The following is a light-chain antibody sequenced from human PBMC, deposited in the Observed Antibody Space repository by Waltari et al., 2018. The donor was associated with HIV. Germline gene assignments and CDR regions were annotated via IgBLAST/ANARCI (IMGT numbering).Light chain of an antibody. J-gene: IGLJ2*01. CDR1: SSDVGSYNL. V-gene: IGLV2-23*01. CDR3: CSYAGSSTNVV. Sequence: QSALTQPASVSGSPGQSITISCTGTSSDVGSYNLVSWYQQQPGKAPKLMIYEGSKRRSGVSTGFFGSKSGNTASRTISGLQAEDDADYYCCSYAGSSTNVVFGGGTKLTVL. CDR2: EGS.